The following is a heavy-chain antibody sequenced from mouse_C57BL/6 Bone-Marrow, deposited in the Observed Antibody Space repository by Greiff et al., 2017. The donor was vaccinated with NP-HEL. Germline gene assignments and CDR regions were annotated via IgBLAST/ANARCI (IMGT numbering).Heavy chain of an antibody. CDR3: AREGPRSLRRRSGGSFDY. Sequence: QVQLQQPGAELVKPGASVKLSCKASGYTFTSYWMHWVKQRPGRGLEWIGRIDPNSGGTKYNEKFKSKATLTVDKPSSTAYMQLSSLTSDDSAVYYCAREGPRSLRRRSGGSFDYWGQGTTLTVSS. CDR2: IDPNSGGT. D-gene: IGHD1-2*01. V-gene: IGHV1-72*01. CDR1: GYTFTSYW. J-gene: IGHJ2*01.